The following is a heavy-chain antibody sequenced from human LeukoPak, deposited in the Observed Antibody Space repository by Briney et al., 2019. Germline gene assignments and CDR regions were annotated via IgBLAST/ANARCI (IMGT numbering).Heavy chain of an antibody. CDR1: GFTFSYYS. V-gene: IGHV3-21*01. Sequence: GSLRLSCAASGFTFSYYSMNWVRQAPGKGLEWVSSITSSSSYIYYADSVKGRFTISRDNAKNSLYLQMNSLRAEDTAVYHCAAYSYGQTDAFDIWGQGTMVTVSS. J-gene: IGHJ3*02. CDR3: AAYSYGQTDAFDI. CDR2: ITSSSSYI. D-gene: IGHD5-18*01.